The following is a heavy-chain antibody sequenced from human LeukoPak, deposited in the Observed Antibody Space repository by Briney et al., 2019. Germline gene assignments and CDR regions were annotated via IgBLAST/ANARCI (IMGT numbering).Heavy chain of an antibody. V-gene: IGHV1-18*01. CDR2: ISAYNGNT. D-gene: IGHD2-2*01. Sequence: GASVKVSCKASGYTFTSYGISWVRQAPGQGLEWMGWISAYNGNTNYAQKLQGRVTMTTDTSTSTAYMELRSLRSDDPAVYYCARGDIVVVPAAMGGYYYYMDVWGKGTTVTVSS. CDR3: ARGDIVVVPAAMGGYYYYMDV. J-gene: IGHJ6*03. CDR1: GYTFTSYG.